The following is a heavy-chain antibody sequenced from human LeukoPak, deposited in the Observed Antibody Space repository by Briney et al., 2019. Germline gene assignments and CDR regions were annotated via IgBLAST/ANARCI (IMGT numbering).Heavy chain of an antibody. CDR1: GYTFTSYA. CDR3: ARGETQCMDY. Sequence: GASVKVSCKASGYTFTSYAMNWVRQAPGQGLEWMGWVTPTTGNTGYAQKFQGRVTITRDTSIGTTYLELSSLRSEDTAMYYCARGETQCMDYWGQGTLVTVSS. D-gene: IGHD2-8*01. J-gene: IGHJ4*02. V-gene: IGHV1-8*03. CDR2: VTPTTGNT.